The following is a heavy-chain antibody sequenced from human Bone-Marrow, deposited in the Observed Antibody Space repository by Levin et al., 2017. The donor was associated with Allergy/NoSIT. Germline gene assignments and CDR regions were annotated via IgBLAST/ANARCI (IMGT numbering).Heavy chain of an antibody. Sequence: GESLKISCKASGFKFGDYGMSWFRQAPGKGLEWVGFIRGNAYGGTTDYAASVKGRFIISRDESNSIAYLQMNSLTTEDTAVYDCGRDNVFSTWGIVTRYWYFDLWGRGTLVTVSS. CDR3: GRDNVFSTWGIVTRYWYFDL. V-gene: IGHV3-49*03. J-gene: IGHJ2*01. CDR2: IRGNAYGGTT. D-gene: IGHD7-27*01. CDR1: GFKFGDYG.